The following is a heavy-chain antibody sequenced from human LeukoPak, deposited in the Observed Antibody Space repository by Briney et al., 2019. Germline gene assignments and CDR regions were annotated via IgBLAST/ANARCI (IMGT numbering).Heavy chain of an antibody. CDR3: ARVKSRGSSSWYNWFDP. V-gene: IGHV1-8*01. D-gene: IGHD6-13*01. CDR2: MNPNSGNT. Sequence: ASVKVSCKASGYTFTSYDINWVRQATGQGLEWMGWMNPNSGNTGYAQKFQGRVTMTRNTSISTAYMELSSLRSEDTAVYYCARVKSRGSSSWYNWFDPWGQGTLVTVSS. CDR1: GYTFTSYD. J-gene: IGHJ5*02.